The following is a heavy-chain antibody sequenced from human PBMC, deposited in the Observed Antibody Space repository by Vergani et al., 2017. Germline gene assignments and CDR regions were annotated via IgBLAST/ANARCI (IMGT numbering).Heavy chain of an antibody. CDR3: ARNWYVNGMDV. CDR2: INHSGST. V-gene: IGHV4-34*01. CDR1: GGSFSGYY. D-gene: IGHD1-1*01. Sequence: QVQLQQWGAGLLKPSETLTLTCAVYGGSFSGYYWSWIRQPPGKGLEWIGEINHSGSTNYNPSLKSRVTISVDTSKNQFSLKLSSVTAADTAVYYCARNWYVNGMDVWGQGTTVTVSS. J-gene: IGHJ6*02.